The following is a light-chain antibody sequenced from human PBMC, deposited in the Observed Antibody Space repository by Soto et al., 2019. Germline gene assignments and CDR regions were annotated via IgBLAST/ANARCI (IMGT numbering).Light chain of an antibody. Sequence: EIVLTQSPATLSLSPGERATLCCRASQSVSSYLAWYQQKPGQAPRLLIYDASNRATGIPARFSGSGSGTDFTLTISSLEPEDFAVYYCQQRSNLITFGQGTRLEIK. J-gene: IGKJ5*01. V-gene: IGKV3-11*01. CDR1: QSVSSY. CDR3: QQRSNLIT. CDR2: DAS.